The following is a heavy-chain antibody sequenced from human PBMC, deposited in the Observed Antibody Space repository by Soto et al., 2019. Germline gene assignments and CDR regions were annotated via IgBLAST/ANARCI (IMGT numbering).Heavy chain of an antibody. J-gene: IGHJ3*02. CDR1: GYSFTSYW. D-gene: IGHD3-22*01. CDR2: IYPGDSDT. V-gene: IGHV5-51*01. CDR3: ARHADYDSSGYYYVGGDAFDI. Sequence: RGESLKISCKGSGYSFTSYWIGWVRQMPGKGLEWMGIIYPGDSDTRYSPSFQGQVTISADKSISTAYLQWSSLKASDTAMYYCARHADYDSSGYYYVGGDAFDIWGQGTMVTVSS.